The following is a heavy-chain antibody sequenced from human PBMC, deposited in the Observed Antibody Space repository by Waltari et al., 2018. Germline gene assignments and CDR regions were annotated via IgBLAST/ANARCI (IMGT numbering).Heavy chain of an antibody. CDR3: VRLEDCTGPGGNCYSGAPFAVDV. Sequence: QVHLQQWGAGLLRPSETLSLICAVYGGSLRGFYWGWIRQPPGKGLEWIGEFNHSPNSNYNPSLRSRVHRSIDTSQNQFSLQLTSVTAADTGVYYCVRLEDCTGPGGNCYSGAPFAVDVWGQGTTVTVPS. J-gene: IGHJ6*02. CDR2: FNHSPNS. CDR1: GGSLRGFY. D-gene: IGHD2-8*02. V-gene: IGHV4-34*01.